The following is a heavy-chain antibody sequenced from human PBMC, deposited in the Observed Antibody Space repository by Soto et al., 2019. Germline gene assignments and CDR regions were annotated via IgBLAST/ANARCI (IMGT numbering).Heavy chain of an antibody. J-gene: IGHJ6*02. CDR2: IIPVFGTA. Sequence: QVQLVQSGAEVKKPGSSVKVSCKASGGTLSNYGISWVRQAPGQGLEWMGGIIPVFGTANYAQKFQGRVTITADESTGTVYMEVSSLRSEDTAVYYCARGDATKIAVTTYYGMDVWGQGTTVTVSS. CDR1: GGTLSNYG. V-gene: IGHV1-69*12. CDR3: ARGDATKIAVTTYYGMDV. D-gene: IGHD4-17*01.